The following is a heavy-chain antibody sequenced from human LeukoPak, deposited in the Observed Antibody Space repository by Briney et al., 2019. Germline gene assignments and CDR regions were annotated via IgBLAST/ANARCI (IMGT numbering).Heavy chain of an antibody. CDR3: TTDPSVAGRASYYYGMDV. V-gene: IGHV3-15*01. CDR2: IKYKTDGGTT. J-gene: IGHJ6*02. Sequence: GGSLRLSCAASGFTFSNAWMSWVRQAPGEGLEWVGRIKYKTDGGTTDYAAPVKGRFTISRDDSKNTLYLQMNSLKTEDTAVYYCTTDPSVAGRASYYYGMDVWGQGTTVTVSS. D-gene: IGHD6-19*01. CDR1: GFTFSNAW.